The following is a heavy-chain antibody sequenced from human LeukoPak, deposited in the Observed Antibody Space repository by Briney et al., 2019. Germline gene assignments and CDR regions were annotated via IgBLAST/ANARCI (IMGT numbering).Heavy chain of an antibody. CDR3: ARGKEVITMLRGLKPGYYFDY. D-gene: IGHD3-10*01. Sequence: PSETLSFTCTVSGGSISSYYWSWIRQPPGKGLEWIGYIYYSGSTNYNPSLKSRVTISVDTSKNQFSLKLSSVIAADTAVYYCARGKEVITMLRGLKPGYYFDYWGQGTLVTVSS. CDR2: IYYSGST. V-gene: IGHV4-59*01. J-gene: IGHJ4*02. CDR1: GGSISSYY.